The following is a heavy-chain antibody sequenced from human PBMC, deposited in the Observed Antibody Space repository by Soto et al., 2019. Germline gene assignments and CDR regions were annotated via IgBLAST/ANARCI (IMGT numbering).Heavy chain of an antibody. J-gene: IGHJ1*01. CDR3: ARDSWSQY. V-gene: IGHV3-66*01. CDR1: GFSVSSNY. CDR2: IHNGGET. D-gene: IGHD2-15*01. Sequence: VGSLRLSCAASGFSVSSNYMNWVRQAPGKGLEWVSIIHNGGETYYADSVKGRFTVSRDNSKNTVFLQMNSLRVEDTAVYYCARDSWSQYWGQGTLVTVSS.